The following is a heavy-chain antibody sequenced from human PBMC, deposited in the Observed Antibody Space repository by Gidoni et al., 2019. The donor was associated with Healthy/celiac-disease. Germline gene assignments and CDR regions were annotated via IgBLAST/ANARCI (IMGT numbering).Heavy chain of an antibody. V-gene: IGHV3-30*18. CDR3: AKTSDLLRYFDWLSNDFDY. D-gene: IGHD3-9*01. CDR1: GFTLGSYG. J-gene: IGHJ4*02. Sequence: QVQLVESGGGVVQPGRSLRLSCAASGFTLGSYGMHWVRQAPGKGLEWVAVISYDGSNKYYADSVKGRFTISRDNSKNTLYLQMNSLRAEDTAVYYCAKTSDLLRYFDWLSNDFDYWGQGTLVTVSS. CDR2: ISYDGSNK.